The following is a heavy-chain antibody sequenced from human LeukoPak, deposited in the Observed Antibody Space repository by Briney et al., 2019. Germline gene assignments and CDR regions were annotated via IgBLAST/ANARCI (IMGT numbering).Heavy chain of an antibody. CDR3: ARQVDTAMVGYYYYGMDV. CDR2: IYPGDSDT. J-gene: IGHJ6*02. V-gene: IGHV5-51*01. CDR1: GYSFTSCW. Sequence: GESLKISCKGSGYSFTSCWIGWVRQMPGKGLEWMGIIYPGDSDTRYSPSFQGQVTISADKFISTAYLQWSSLKASDTAMYYCARQVDTAMVGYYYYGMDVWGQGTTVTVSS. D-gene: IGHD5-18*01.